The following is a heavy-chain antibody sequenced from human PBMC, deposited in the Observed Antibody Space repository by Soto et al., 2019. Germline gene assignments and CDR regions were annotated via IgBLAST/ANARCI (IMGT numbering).Heavy chain of an antibody. D-gene: IGHD2-2*01. CDR3: ARKKYCSSTSCYSIRLMSNWFDP. CDR2: IYYSGST. Sequence: SETLSLTCTVSGGSIISGGYYWSWIRKHPGKGLEWIGYIYYSGSTNYNPSLKSRVTISVDTSKNQFSLKLSSVTAADTAVYYCARKKYCSSTSCYSIRLMSNWFDPWGQGTLVTVSS. V-gene: IGHV4-31*03. J-gene: IGHJ5*02. CDR1: GGSIISGGYY.